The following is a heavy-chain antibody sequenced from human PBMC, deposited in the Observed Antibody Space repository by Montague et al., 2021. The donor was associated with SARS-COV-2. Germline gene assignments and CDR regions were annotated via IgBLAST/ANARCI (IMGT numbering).Heavy chain of an antibody. J-gene: IGHJ6*03. V-gene: IGHV4-34*01. CDR3: ARLGDGVVPSPILGVGPYYSYYYRDV. D-gene: IGHD2-2*02. CDR1: GGSFSTYS. Sequence: ETLSLTCAVHGGSFSTYSWNWIRQPPGKELEWIGEIHHGGSTNYNPSLKSRVTISADTSKNQFSLKLTSAAAADTAVYYCARLGDGVVPSPILGVGPYYSYYYRDVWGKGTTVTVSS. CDR2: IHHGGST.